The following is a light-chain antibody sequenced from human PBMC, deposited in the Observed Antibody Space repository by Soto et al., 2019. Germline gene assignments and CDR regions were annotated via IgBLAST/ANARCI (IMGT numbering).Light chain of an antibody. J-gene: IGKJ4*01. V-gene: IGKV3-15*01. CDR2: GAS. Sequence: EVVMTQSPATLSLSPGDRATVSCRASQGIGSNLAWYQQKPGQAPRLLIYGASTRAAGVPARFSGRGSGTEFTLTISSLQSEDFALYYCQQYSDWPPVTFGGVTKVEIK. CDR1: QGIGSN. CDR3: QQYSDWPPVT.